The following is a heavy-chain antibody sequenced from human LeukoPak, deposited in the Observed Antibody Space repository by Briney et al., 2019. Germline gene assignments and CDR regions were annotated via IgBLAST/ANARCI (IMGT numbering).Heavy chain of an antibody. D-gene: IGHD5-18*01. CDR1: GYTFTSYG. CDR3: ARDRRYSYAHSPFDY. V-gene: IGHV1-18*01. J-gene: IGHJ4*02. Sequence: GASVKVSCKASGYTFTSYGISWVRQAPGQGLEWMGWISAYNGNTNYAQKLQGRVTMTTDTSTSTAYMELRSLRSDDTAVYYCARDRRYSYAHSPFDYWGQGTLVTVSS. CDR2: ISAYNGNT.